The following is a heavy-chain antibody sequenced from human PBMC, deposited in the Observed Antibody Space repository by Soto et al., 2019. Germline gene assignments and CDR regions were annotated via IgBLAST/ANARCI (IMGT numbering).Heavy chain of an antibody. J-gene: IGHJ6*02. CDR1: GFTFSGHA. CDR2: IWYDGSNK. CDR3: ARDGQGLAPYSLDV. D-gene: IGHD6-19*01. Sequence: QVQLVESGGGVAQPGRSLRLSCTVSGFTFSGHAMHWVRQAPGKGLEWVTQIWYDGSNKYYAESVKGRFTTSRDNSKNTLYLQMNSLRVEDTAVYYCARDGQGLAPYSLDVWGQGTSVTVSS. V-gene: IGHV3-33*01.